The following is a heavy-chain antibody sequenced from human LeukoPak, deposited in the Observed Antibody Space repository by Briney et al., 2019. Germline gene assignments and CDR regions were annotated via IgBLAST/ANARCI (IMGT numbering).Heavy chain of an antibody. CDR2: IADGGSEV. CDR1: GFTFSSHG. V-gene: IGHV3-30*06. J-gene: IGHJ4*02. D-gene: IGHD3-10*01. Sequence: GGSLRLSCVVSGFTFSSHGMHWVRQAPGKGLEWVAWVAVIADGGSEVSYADSVKGRFTISRDNSKNTVDLRMNSLRTEDTAVYYRARDLVGGWSYDHWGRGTPVTVSP. CDR3: ARDLVGGWSYDH.